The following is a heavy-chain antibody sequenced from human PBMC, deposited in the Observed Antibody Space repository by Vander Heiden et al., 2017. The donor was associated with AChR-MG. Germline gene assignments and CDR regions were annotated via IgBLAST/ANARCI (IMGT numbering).Heavy chain of an antibody. Sequence: EAQLVESRGGLVQPGQTVSLTCTASGLTFAAYALSCFCQAPGEGLEWVGVNRGKAYGGTTEYAASRKGRITTSREDSKGNAYLQMDSQKPENRAGYYPNKEKRGGRYYGSGRHNWFDPWGQGTRVTVSS. CDR2: NRGKAYGGTT. V-gene: IGHV3-49*03. CDR1: GLTFAAYA. D-gene: IGHD3-10*01. J-gene: IGHJ5*02. CDR3: NKEKRGGRYYGSGRHNWFDP.